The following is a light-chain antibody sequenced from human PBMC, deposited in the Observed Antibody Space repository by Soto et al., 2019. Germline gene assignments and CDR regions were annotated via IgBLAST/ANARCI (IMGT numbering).Light chain of an antibody. Sequence: DVVMTQSPLSLPVTLGQPASISCRSSQSIVYSDGNAYLSWFQQRPGQSPRRLIYRTSNRDSGVPDRVSGSGSGTYFTLTINRVEAEDVGVYYCMQGTIWPPTFGRGTKVEIK. J-gene: IGKJ4*02. CDR2: RTS. V-gene: IGKV2-30*01. CDR3: MQGTIWPPT. CDR1: QSIVYSDGNAY.